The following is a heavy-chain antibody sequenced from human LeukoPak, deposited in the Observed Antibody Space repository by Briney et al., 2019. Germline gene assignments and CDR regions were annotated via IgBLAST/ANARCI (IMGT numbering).Heavy chain of an antibody. CDR2: IRRNSYGGTA. J-gene: IGHJ4*02. D-gene: IGHD5-24*01. CDR3: ARGRAGSHLQVIFDD. V-gene: IGHV3-49*03. Sequence: GGSLRLSCTASGFTSGDYAMSWFRQAPGKGLEWVSFIRRNSYGGTAEYAASVKGRFTMSRDDSRSIAYLQMNSLESEDTAVYFCARGRAGSHLQVIFDDWGQGTLVTVSS. CDR1: GFTSGDYA.